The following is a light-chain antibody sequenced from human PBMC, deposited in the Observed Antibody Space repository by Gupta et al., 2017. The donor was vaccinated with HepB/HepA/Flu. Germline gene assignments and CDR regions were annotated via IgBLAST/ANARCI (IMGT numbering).Light chain of an antibody. Sequence: EVVLTQSPDFQSATPNEKVTITCRASQSVGSNLHWYQQKPDQSPTLLIKYASQSFPGVPSRFSGSGSGTDFTLTINSLEPEDAATYYCHQSKHLPITFGQGTRLEIK. CDR2: YAS. CDR1: QSVGSN. CDR3: HQSKHLPIT. J-gene: IGKJ5*01. V-gene: IGKV6-21*01.